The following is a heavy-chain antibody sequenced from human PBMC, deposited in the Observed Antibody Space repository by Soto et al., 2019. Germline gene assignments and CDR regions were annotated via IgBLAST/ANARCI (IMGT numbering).Heavy chain of an antibody. Sequence: GESLKISCAASGFTFSNYAMSWVRQAPGMGLEWVSTLGVRSTYYADSVKGRFTISRDNSNNALYLQMNSLRVGDTAVYYCARGTLVKPPGTRAFDVWGQGTMVTVSS. D-gene: IGHD6-13*01. CDR2: LGVRST. CDR3: ARGTLVKPPGTRAFDV. V-gene: IGHV3-23*01. CDR1: GFTFSNYA. J-gene: IGHJ3*01.